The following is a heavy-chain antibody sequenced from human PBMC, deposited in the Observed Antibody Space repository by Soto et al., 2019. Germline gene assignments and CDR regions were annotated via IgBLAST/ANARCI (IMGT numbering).Heavy chain of an antibody. CDR2: INAGNGNT. D-gene: IGHD3-10*01. CDR3: ARGARPTSWFGSYFDF. V-gene: IGHV1-3*01. J-gene: IGHJ4*02. Sequence: ASVKVSCKASGYTFTSYAMHWVRQAPGQRLEWMGWINAGNGNTKYSQKFQGRVTITRDTSASTAYMELSSLRSEDTAVYYCARGARPTSWFGSYFDFWGQRTLDTVSS. CDR1: GYTFTSYA.